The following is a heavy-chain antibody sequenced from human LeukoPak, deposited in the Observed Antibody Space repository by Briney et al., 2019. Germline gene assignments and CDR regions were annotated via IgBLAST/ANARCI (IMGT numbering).Heavy chain of an antibody. V-gene: IGHV3-23*01. J-gene: IGHJ4*02. D-gene: IGHD2-2*01. CDR3: AKDWGMGDQLLRIDY. CDR2: ISGSGVST. Sequence: GGSLRLSCTASGFTFSTYAMNWVRQAPGKGPEWVSGISGSGVSTYYADSVKGRFTISRDNSNNTLYLQMSSLGAEDTAVYYCAKDWGMGDQLLRIDYWGQGTLVTVSS. CDR1: GFTFSTYA.